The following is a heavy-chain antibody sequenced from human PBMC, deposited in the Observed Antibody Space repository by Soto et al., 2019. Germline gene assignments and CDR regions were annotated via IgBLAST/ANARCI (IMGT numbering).Heavy chain of an antibody. CDR2: ISAGGGST. V-gene: IGHV3-23*01. CDR3: AKGGKSSGFDY. Sequence: EVQLLESGGGLVQPGGSLRLSCAASGFTFSNYAMSWVRHAPGKGLEWVSTISAGGGSTYYADSVKGRFTISRDNSKNTLYLQMNSLRAEDTAVYYCAKGGKSSGFDYWGQGTLVTVSS. J-gene: IGHJ4*02. CDR1: GFTFSNYA. D-gene: IGHD3-22*01.